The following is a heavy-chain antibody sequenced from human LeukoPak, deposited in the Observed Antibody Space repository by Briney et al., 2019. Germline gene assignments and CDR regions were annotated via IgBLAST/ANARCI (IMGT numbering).Heavy chain of an antibody. CDR1: GFTFSSYS. CDR3: AREGRVSGYDFDC. CDR2: ISSSSSTI. D-gene: IGHD5-12*01. Sequence: GGSLRLSCAASGFTFSSYSMNWVRQAPGKGLEWVSYISSSSSTIYYADSVKGRFTISRDNAKNTLYLQMNSLRVEDTAVYYCAREGRVSGYDFDCWGQGTLVTVSS. V-gene: IGHV3-48*04. J-gene: IGHJ4*02.